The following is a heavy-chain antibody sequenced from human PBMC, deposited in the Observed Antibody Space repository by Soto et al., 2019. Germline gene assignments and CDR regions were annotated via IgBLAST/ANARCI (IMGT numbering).Heavy chain of an antibody. D-gene: IGHD6-13*01. J-gene: IGHJ5*02. Sequence: QVQLQQWGAGLLKPSETLSLTCAVYGGSFSGYYWSWIRQPPGKGLEWIGEINHSGSTNYNPSLKSRGTISVDTSKNQFSLKLSSVTAAATAVYYCARGGKLAAAPALAGILRNWFDHWGQGTLVTVSS. CDR1: GGSFSGYY. V-gene: IGHV4-34*01. CDR3: ARGGKLAAAPALAGILRNWFDH. CDR2: INHSGST.